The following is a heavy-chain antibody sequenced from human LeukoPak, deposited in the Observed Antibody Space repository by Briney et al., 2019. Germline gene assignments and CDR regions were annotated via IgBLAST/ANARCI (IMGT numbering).Heavy chain of an antibody. Sequence: ASVKVSCKASGYTFTSYYMHWVRQAPGQGLEWMGIINPSGGSTSYAQKFQGRVTMTRDTSTSTVYVELSSLRSEGTAVYYCARSLGIAAAGNDYWGQGTLVTVSS. CDR3: ARSLGIAAAGNDY. D-gene: IGHD6-13*01. J-gene: IGHJ4*02. CDR1: GYTFTSYY. V-gene: IGHV1-46*01. CDR2: INPSGGST.